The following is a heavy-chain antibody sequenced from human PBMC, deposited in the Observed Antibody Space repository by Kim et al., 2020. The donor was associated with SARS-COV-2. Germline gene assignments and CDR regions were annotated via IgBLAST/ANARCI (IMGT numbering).Heavy chain of an antibody. V-gene: IGHV3-15*01. CDR3: TTDSRIVVVPAAIGDYYYYGMDV. Sequence: GGSLRLSCAASGFTFSNAWMSWVRQAPGKGLEWVGRIKSKTDGGTTDYAAPVKGRFTISRDDSKNTLYLQMNSLKTEDTAVYYCTTDSRIVVVPAAIGDYYYYGMDVWGQGTTVTVSS. D-gene: IGHD2-2*01. J-gene: IGHJ6*02. CDR2: IKSKTDGGTT. CDR1: GFTFSNAW.